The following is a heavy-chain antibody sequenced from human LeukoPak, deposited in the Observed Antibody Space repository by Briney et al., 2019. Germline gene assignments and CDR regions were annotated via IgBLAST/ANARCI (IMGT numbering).Heavy chain of an antibody. Sequence: GGSLRLSCAAPGFTFSSYSMNWVRQAPGKGLEWVSSISSSSSYIYYADSVKGRFTISRDNAKNSLYLQMNSLRAEDTAVYYCARGSTIFGVVPFDYWGQGTLVTVSS. J-gene: IGHJ4*02. CDR2: ISSSSSYI. CDR3: ARGSTIFGVVPFDY. CDR1: GFTFSSYS. D-gene: IGHD3-3*01. V-gene: IGHV3-21*04.